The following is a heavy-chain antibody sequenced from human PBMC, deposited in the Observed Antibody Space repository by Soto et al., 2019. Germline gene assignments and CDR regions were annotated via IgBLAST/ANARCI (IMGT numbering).Heavy chain of an antibody. J-gene: IGHJ4*02. D-gene: IGHD3-22*01. V-gene: IGHV1-69*04. Sequence: SVKVSCKASGGTFSSYTISWVRQAPGQGLEWMGRIIPILGIANYAQKFQGRVTITADKSTITAYMELSSLRSEDTALYYCARDPPSGSSGYYSHFDYWGQGTLVTVSS. CDR2: IIPILGIA. CDR3: ARDPPSGSSGYYSHFDY. CDR1: GGTFSSYT.